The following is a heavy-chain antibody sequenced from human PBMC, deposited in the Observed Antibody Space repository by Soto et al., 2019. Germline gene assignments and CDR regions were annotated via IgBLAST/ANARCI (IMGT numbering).Heavy chain of an antibody. CDR1: GFTLSSYS. V-gene: IGHV3-30-3*01. CDR3: AKVSRPSRISTPDFDY. CDR2: ISYDGNTQ. J-gene: IGHJ4*02. Sequence: RGSLRLSCAASGFTLSSYSIHWVRQAPGKGLDWVAVISYDGNTQFYGDSVKGRFIVSRDNSRNTLYLQLNNLQAEDTAVYYCAKVSRPSRISTPDFDYWGQGT.